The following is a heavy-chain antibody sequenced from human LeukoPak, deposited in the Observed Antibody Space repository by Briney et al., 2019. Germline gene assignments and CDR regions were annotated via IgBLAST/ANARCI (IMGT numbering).Heavy chain of an antibody. Sequence: SQTLSLTCIVSGGSISSGGYYWSWIRQPPGKGLEWIGYIYQGGTTHYNPSLKSRVTISVDRSKNQFSLKLSSVTAADTAVYYCVRDSLHSDVWGKGATVTVSS. V-gene: IGHV4-30-2*01. CDR1: GGSISSGGYY. CDR3: VRDSLHSDV. J-gene: IGHJ6*04. D-gene: IGHD5/OR15-5a*01. CDR2: IYQGGTT.